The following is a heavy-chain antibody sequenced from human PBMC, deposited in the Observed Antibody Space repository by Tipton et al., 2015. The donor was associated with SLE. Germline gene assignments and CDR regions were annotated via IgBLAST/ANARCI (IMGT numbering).Heavy chain of an antibody. CDR2: IYYSGST. Sequence: LRLSCTVSGGSISSYYWSWIRQPPGKGLEWIGYIYYSGSTNYNPSLKSRVTISVDTSKNQFSLKLSSVTAADTAVYYCARDHKYSSSLFDYWGQGTLVTVSS. J-gene: IGHJ4*02. CDR3: ARDHKYSSSLFDY. V-gene: IGHV4-59*01. D-gene: IGHD6-6*01. CDR1: GGSISSYY.